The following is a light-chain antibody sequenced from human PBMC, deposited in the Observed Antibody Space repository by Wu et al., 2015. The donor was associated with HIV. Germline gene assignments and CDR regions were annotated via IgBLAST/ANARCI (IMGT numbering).Light chain of an antibody. CDR3: QQYNNWPRT. J-gene: IGKJ1*01. V-gene: IGKV3-15*01. Sequence: EIVMTQSPATLSVSPGERVARSCRASQSISSNLAWYQQKPGQAPRLLFYGTSTRATGIPARFSGSGSGTEFTLTISSMQSEDLAVYYCQQYNNWPRTFGQGTKVEIK. CDR2: GTS. CDR1: QSISSN.